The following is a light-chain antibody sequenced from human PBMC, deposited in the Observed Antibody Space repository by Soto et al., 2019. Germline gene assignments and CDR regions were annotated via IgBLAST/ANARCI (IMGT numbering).Light chain of an antibody. J-gene: IGKJ4*01. CDR1: QSISSW. CDR2: AAS. V-gene: IGKV1-12*01. Sequence: DIKMTQSPASVSASVGDRVTITCRASQSISSWLAWYQQKPGKAPRLLIYAASSLQSGVPSRFSGSGSGTDFILTISSLQPEEFAAYYCHQTNSFPRTFGGGTKVEIK. CDR3: HQTNSFPRT.